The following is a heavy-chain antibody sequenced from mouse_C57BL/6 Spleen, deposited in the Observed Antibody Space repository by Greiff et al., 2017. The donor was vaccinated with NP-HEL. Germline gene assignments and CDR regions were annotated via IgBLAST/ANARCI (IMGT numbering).Heavy chain of an antibody. J-gene: IGHJ1*03. CDR2: ISSGSSTI. V-gene: IGHV5-17*01. CDR3: ARRELYYGSSYVGYFDV. CDR1: GFTFSDYG. D-gene: IGHD1-1*01. Sequence: EVMLVESGGGLVKPGGSLKLSCAASGFTFSDYGMHWVRQAPEKGLEWVAYISSGSSTIYYADTVKGRFTISRDNAKNTLFLQMTSLRSEDTAMYYCARRELYYGSSYVGYFDVWGTGTTVTVSS.